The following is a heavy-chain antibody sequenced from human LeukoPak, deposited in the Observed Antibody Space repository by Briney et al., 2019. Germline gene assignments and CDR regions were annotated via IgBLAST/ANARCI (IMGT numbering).Heavy chain of an antibody. D-gene: IGHD1-1*01. CDR2: INHSGST. CDR1: GGSISSRNYY. J-gene: IGHJ4*02. V-gene: IGHV4-39*07. CDR3: AGGRLERHEDYFDY. Sequence: SETLSLTCTVSGGSISSRNYYWGWIRQPPGKGLEWIGEINHSGSTNYNPSRKSRVTISVDTSKNQFSLKLSSVTAADTAVYYCAGGRLERHEDYFDYWGQGTLVTVSS.